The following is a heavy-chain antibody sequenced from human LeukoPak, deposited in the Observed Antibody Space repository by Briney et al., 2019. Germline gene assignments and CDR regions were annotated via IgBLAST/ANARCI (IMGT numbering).Heavy chain of an antibody. CDR3: ASDSYYYDSSGSIGGYYYYYMDV. J-gene: IGHJ6*03. CDR1: GFTFSSYE. D-gene: IGHD3-22*01. Sequence: PGGSLRLSCAASGFTFSSYEMNWVRQAPGKGLEWVSYISSSGSTIYYADSVKGRFTISRDNAKNSLYLQMNSLRAEDTAVYYCASDSYYYDSSGSIGGYYYYYMDVWGKGTTVTVSS. CDR2: ISSSGSTI. V-gene: IGHV3-48*03.